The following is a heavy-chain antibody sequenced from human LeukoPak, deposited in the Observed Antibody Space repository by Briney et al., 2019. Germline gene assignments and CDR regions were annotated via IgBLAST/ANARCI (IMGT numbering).Heavy chain of an antibody. J-gene: IGHJ4*02. V-gene: IGHV3-7*01. CDR2: IKQDGSEK. CDR1: GFTFSSYW. Sequence: GGSLRLSCAASGFTFSSYWMSWVRQAPGKGLEWVANIKQDGSEKYYVDSVKGRFTISRDNAKNSLYLQMNSLRAEDTAVYYCAREGPHCSGGSCYGLAFDYWGQGTLVTVSS. CDR3: AREGPHCSGGSCYGLAFDY. D-gene: IGHD2-15*01.